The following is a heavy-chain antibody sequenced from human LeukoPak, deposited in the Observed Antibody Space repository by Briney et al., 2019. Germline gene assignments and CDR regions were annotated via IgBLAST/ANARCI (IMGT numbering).Heavy chain of an antibody. Sequence: PGGSLRLSCAASGFTFSSYAMHWVRQAPGKGLEWVAVISHDGSNKYYADSVKGRVTISRDNSKNTLYLQMNSLRAEDTAVYYCARDWAAMGNLDYWGQGTLVTVSS. V-gene: IGHV3-30-3*01. CDR3: ARDWAAMGNLDY. CDR2: ISHDGSNK. D-gene: IGHD5-18*01. J-gene: IGHJ4*02. CDR1: GFTFSSYA.